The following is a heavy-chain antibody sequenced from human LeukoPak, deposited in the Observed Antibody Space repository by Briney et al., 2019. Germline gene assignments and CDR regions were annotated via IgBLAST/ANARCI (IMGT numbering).Heavy chain of an antibody. CDR1: GFTFSSYW. CDR2: IKRDGSEK. D-gene: IGHD6-13*01. V-gene: IGHV3-7*01. J-gene: IGHJ4*02. CDR3: ARDEGIAAAGTPFDY. Sequence: PGGSLRLSCAASGFTFSSYWMSWVRQAPGKGLEWVANIKRDGSEKYYVDSVKGRFTISRDNAKNSLYLQMNSLRAEDTAVYYCARDEGIAAAGTPFDYWGQGTLVTVSS.